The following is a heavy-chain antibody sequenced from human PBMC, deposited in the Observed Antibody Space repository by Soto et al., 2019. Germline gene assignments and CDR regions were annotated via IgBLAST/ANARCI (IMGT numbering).Heavy chain of an antibody. CDR1: GASISSYY. D-gene: IGHD5-18*01. V-gene: IGHV4-59*08. Sequence: SETLSLTCTVSGASISSYYWSWIRQPPGKGLEWIGYVYYSGSTSYNPSLTSRVTISVDTSKNQFSLNLSSVTAADTAVYYCARHGPDTVFVWFDPWGQGTLVTVSS. CDR3: ARHGPDTVFVWFDP. CDR2: VYYSGST. J-gene: IGHJ5*02.